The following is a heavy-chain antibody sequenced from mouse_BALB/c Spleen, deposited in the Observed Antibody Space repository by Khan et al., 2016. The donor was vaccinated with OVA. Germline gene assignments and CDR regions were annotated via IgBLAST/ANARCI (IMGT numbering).Heavy chain of an antibody. Sequence: QVQLQQSGAELMKPGASVKISCKATGYAFSGYWIEWVKQRPGHGLEWIGEIYPGSFSSSYNEKFRGKATFNADTSSNTAYMQLSSLTSEDTAVYYCAARRQGLLRDWVAYWGQGTLVTVSA. J-gene: IGHJ3*01. CDR1: GYAFSGYW. D-gene: IGHD1-1*01. CDR3: AARRQGLLRDWVAY. V-gene: IGHV1-9*01. CDR2: IYPGSFSS.